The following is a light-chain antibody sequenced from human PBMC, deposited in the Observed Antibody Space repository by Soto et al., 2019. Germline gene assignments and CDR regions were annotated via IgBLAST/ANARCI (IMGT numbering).Light chain of an antibody. CDR2: EVS. CDR1: SSDVGAYNY. V-gene: IGLV2-14*01. Sequence: QSALTQPASVSGSPGQSITISCTGTSSDVGAYNYVSWYQQHPGKAPKLMIYEVSYRPSGVSDRFSGSKSGYTASLTISGLQAEDEADYYCSSYTTIGTRVFGTGTKLTDL. CDR3: SSYTTIGTRV. J-gene: IGLJ1*01.